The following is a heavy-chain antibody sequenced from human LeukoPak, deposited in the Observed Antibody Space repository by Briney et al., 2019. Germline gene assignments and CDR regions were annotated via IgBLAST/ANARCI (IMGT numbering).Heavy chain of an antibody. D-gene: IGHD3-10*01. CDR1: GFTVRDNQ. CDR2: IFPGGST. CDR3: ARRSGSGSENYVDP. J-gene: IGHJ5*02. Sequence: GGSLRLSCAASGFTVRDNQLTWVRQAPGKGLEWVSAIFPGGSTYYADSVKGRFIIFRDTSENTLDLQMNSLRAEDTAVYYCARRSGSGSENYVDPWGQGILVTVSS. V-gene: IGHV3-66*02.